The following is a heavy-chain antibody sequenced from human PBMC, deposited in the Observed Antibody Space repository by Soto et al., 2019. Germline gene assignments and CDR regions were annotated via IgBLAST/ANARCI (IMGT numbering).Heavy chain of an antibody. D-gene: IGHD3-3*01. Sequence: SETLSLTCTVTGGTLSGYYWTWIRQSAGGGLEWIGRIYSSGSTNYNPSLKSRVTISLDTSMSHFSLRPRSVSAADTAVYYCARGQRFSDRFDPWGQGTLVTVSS. J-gene: IGHJ5*02. CDR2: IYSSGST. CDR1: GGTLSGYY. CDR3: ARGQRFSDRFDP. V-gene: IGHV4-4*07.